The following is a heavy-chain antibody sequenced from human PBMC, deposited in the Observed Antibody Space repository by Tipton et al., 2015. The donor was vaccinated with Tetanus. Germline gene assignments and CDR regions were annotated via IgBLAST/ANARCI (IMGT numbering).Heavy chain of an antibody. CDR1: GYTFTSYG. D-gene: IGHD6-19*01. CDR3: ARGLHGGGWYPAGWFDP. V-gene: IGHV1-18*04. Sequence: QLVQSGAEVKKPGASVKVSCKASGYTFTSYGISWVRQAPGQGLEWMGWISAYNGNTNYAQKLQGRVTMTTDTSTSTAYMEPRGLRSDDTAVYYCARGLHGGGWYPAGWFDPWGQGTLVTVSS. CDR2: ISAYNGNT. J-gene: IGHJ5*02.